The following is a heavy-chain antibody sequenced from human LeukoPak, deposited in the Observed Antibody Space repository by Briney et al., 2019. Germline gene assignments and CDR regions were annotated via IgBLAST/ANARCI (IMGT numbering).Heavy chain of an antibody. CDR3: ARGLRYFDWSFDY. D-gene: IGHD3-9*01. CDR2: INAGNGNT. J-gene: IGHJ4*02. CDR1: GGTFSSFA. Sequence: ASVKVSCKASGGTFSSFAISWVRQAPGQGLEWMGWINAGNGNTKYSQKFQGRVTITRDTSASTAYMELSSLRAEDTAVYYCARGLRYFDWSFDYWGQGTLVTVSS. V-gene: IGHV1-3*01.